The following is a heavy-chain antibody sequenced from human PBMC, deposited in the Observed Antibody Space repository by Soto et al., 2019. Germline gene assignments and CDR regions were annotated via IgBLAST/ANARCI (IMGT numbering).Heavy chain of an antibody. J-gene: IGHJ4*01. D-gene: IGHD6-19*01. CDR3: ARVHVMVVAGSTFDY. CDR2: IYHGGTT. Sequence: SLSLPCPVARDTISSSSYMARVSQPPGKGPGWSATIYHGGTTFYTPTLKSRITISVDTSNNQFSLKLTSVTAADTAVYYCARVHVMVVAGSTFDYWGHGTLVTVSS. CDR1: RDTISSSSY. V-gene: IGHV4-38-2*01.